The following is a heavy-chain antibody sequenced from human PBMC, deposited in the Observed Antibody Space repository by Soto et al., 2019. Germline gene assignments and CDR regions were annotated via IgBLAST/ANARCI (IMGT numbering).Heavy chain of an antibody. V-gene: IGHV1-18*01. CDR1: GYTVTSYG. Sequence: QVQLVQSGAEVKKPGASVKVSCKASGYTVTSYGISWVRQAPGQGLEWMGWISAYNGNTNYAQKLQGRVTMTTDTSTSTAYMELRSLRSEDPAVYYCAGLMTIFGDRAGPQNPCCYYYGMDVWGQGTTVTVSS. CDR2: ISAYNGNT. J-gene: IGHJ6*02. CDR3: AGLMTIFGDRAGPQNPCCYYYGMDV. D-gene: IGHD3-3*01.